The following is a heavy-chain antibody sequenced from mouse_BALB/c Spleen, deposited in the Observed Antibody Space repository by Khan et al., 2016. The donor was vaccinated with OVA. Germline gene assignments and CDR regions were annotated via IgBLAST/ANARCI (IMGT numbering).Heavy chain of an antibody. Sequence: EVQLQESGPGLVKPSQSLSLTCTVTGYSITSDYAWNWLRQFPGNKLEWMGYISYSGSTSYTPSLKSRISITRDTSKNQFFLQLNSVTTEDTATYYCARDGSRYNYAMDYWGQGTAVTVSS. CDR2: ISYSGST. V-gene: IGHV3-2*02. CDR1: GYSITSDYA. CDR3: ARDGSRYNYAMDY. D-gene: IGHD1-1*01. J-gene: IGHJ4*01.